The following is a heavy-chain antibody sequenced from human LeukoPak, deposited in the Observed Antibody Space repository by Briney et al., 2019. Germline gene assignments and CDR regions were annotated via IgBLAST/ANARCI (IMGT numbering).Heavy chain of an antibody. CDR3: ASLSLGHY. J-gene: IGHJ4*02. D-gene: IGHD6-6*01. V-gene: IGHV3-7*03. CDR2: IKQDGNEK. Sequence: GGSLRLSCAASGIRFSSYWMNWVRQSPGKGLEWVANIKQDGNEKYYVDSVKGRFTISRDTSKNTLSLQMNSLRAEDTAVYYCASLSLGHYWGQGTLVTVSS. CDR1: GIRFSSYW.